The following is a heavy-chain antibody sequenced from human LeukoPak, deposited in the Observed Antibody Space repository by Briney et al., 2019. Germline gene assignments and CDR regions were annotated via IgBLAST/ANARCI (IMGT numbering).Heavy chain of an antibody. V-gene: IGHV1-69*02. J-gene: IGHJ2*01. CDR1: GGTFSSYT. CDR3: ARGGSSGWYDWYFDL. Sequence: SVKVSCKASGGTFSSYTISWVRQAPGQGLEWMGRIIPILGIANYAQKFQGRVTITADKSTSTAYMELSSLRSEDTAVYYCARGGSSGWYDWYFDLWGRGTLVTASS. CDR2: IIPILGIA. D-gene: IGHD6-19*01.